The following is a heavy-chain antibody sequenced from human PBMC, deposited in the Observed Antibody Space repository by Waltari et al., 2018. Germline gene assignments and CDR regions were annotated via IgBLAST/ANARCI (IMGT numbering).Heavy chain of an antibody. CDR3: AKSTGSYYEVFDY. D-gene: IGHD1-26*01. CDR2: ISGSGGTT. V-gene: IGHV3-23*04. CDR1: GYTFSSYG. Sequence: EVRLVESGGGLVQPGGSLPLSWAASGYTFSSYGMSWVRQAPGKGLECVSTISGSGGTTFYADSVKGGFTMSKDNSKNTLFLQMNSLRFDDTAEYYCAKSTGSYYEVFDYWGRGTLVTVSS. J-gene: IGHJ4*02.